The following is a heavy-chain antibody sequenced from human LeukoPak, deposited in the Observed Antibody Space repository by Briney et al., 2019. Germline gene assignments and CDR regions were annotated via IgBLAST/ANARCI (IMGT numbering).Heavy chain of an antibody. J-gene: IGHJ4*02. Sequence: SGTLCLTCAVYGVAFSGYYWSWIRQSAGKGLEWIGEISHRRSTNYNPSLKRRVTISVDTSKNQFSMKLSSVTVADTAVYYCARIKIDYVPITLRPIYDFDYWGQGTLVTVSS. CDR2: ISHRRST. V-gene: IGHV4-34*01. D-gene: IGHD3-16*01. CDR3: ARIKIDYVPITLRPIYDFDY. CDR1: GVAFSGYY.